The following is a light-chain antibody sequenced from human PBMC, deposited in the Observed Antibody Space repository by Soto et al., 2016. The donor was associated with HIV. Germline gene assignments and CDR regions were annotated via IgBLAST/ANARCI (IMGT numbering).Light chain of an antibody. V-gene: IGLV3-1*01. CDR3: QAWDSSPSPVV. J-gene: IGLJ2*01. CDR2: ENN. CDR1: KLGDKY. Sequence: SYELTQPPSVPVSPGQTATITCSGDKLGDKYICWYQQKPGQSPVMVMYENNRRPSGIPERFSGSSSGNTATLTISGTQATDEADYYCQAWDSSPSPVVFGGGTKLTVL.